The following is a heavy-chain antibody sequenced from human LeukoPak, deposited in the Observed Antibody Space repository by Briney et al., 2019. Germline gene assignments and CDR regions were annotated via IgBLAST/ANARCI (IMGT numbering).Heavy chain of an antibody. J-gene: IGHJ3*02. V-gene: IGHV3-21*04. CDR2: ISSSSSYI. CDR3: ARGGSYLSAFDI. CDR1: GFTFSSYS. D-gene: IGHD1-26*01. Sequence: GGSLRLSCAASGFTFSSYSMNWVRQAPGKGLEWVSSISSSSSYIYYADSVKGRFTLSRDTAKNSLYLQMNSLRAEDTAVYYCARGGSYLSAFDIWGQGTMVTVSS.